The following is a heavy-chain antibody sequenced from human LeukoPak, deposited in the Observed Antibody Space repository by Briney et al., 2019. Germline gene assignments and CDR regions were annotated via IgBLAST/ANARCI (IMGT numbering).Heavy chain of an antibody. V-gene: IGHV1-18*01. D-gene: IGHD3-10*01. J-gene: IGHJ4*02. CDR2: INTDNGDT. CDR3: ERTDLLRRYLDF. CDR1: GYTFTYYG. Sequence: ASVKVSCKASGYTFTYYGISWLRQAPGQGLEWMGWINTDNGDTNYAQKLQGRVTMTTDTSTSTAYMELRSLRYDDTAVYYCERTDLLRRYLDFWLQGTLVTVSS.